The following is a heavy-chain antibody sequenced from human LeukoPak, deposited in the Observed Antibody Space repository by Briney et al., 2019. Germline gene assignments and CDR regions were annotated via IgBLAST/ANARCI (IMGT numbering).Heavy chain of an antibody. CDR1: GFTLSDYY. CDR3: ATVGAACSGSDDILTGYYDN. Sequence: GGSLSLSCAASGFTLSDYYMTWIRQGPGKGLEWLSYISDSGSNVYYADSLKGRFTISRDNAKNSLFLQMNSLRADDTAVYYCATVGAACSGSDDILTGYYDNWGQGTLVTAS. J-gene: IGHJ4*02. CDR2: ISDSGSNV. D-gene: IGHD3-9*01. V-gene: IGHV3-11*01.